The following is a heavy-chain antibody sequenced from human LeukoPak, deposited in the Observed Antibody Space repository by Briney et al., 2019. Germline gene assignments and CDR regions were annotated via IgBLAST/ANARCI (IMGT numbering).Heavy chain of an antibody. Sequence: SETLSLTCTVSGYSMNSHYWTWIRQSPGKGLEWIGFVYYSGRTNYNPSLKSRATISVDTSNNQFSMRLYSVTAADTAIYYCAREPLYSRTYGYFDFWGPGILVTVSS. D-gene: IGHD4-11*01. CDR2: VYYSGRT. V-gene: IGHV4-59*11. CDR3: AREPLYSRTYGYFDF. CDR1: GYSMNSHY. J-gene: IGHJ4*02.